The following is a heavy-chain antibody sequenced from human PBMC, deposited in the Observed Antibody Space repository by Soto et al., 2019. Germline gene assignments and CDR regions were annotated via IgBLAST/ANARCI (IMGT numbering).Heavy chain of an antibody. Sequence: ASVKVSCKASGYTFTSYYMHWVRQAPGQGLEWMGIINPSGGSTSYAQKFQGRVTMTRDTSTSTVYMELSSLRSEDTAVYYCARHRSGPLYYYYGLDVWGQGTTVTVSS. D-gene: IGHD6-19*01. CDR2: INPSGGST. V-gene: IGHV1-46*01. CDR3: ARHRSGPLYYYYGLDV. J-gene: IGHJ6*02. CDR1: GYTFTSYY.